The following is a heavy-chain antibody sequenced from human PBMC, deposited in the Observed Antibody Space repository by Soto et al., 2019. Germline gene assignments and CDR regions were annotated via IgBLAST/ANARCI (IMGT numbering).Heavy chain of an antibody. CDR1: SDSMNSGGYY. V-gene: IGHV4-31*03. CDR2: IYSNGDT. J-gene: IGHJ6*02. CDR3: ARRGGSSSGYYYYAMDV. Sequence: SETLSLTCSVSSDSMNSGGYYWSWIRQHPGKGLEWIGYIYSNGDTYYNPSLKSRVTISVDTSKNQFSLDLTSVTAADTAVYYCARRGGSSSGYYYYAMDVWGQGTTVTVSS. D-gene: IGHD6-6*01.